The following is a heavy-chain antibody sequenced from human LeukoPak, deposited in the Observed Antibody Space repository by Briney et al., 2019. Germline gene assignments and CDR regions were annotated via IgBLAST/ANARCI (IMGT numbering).Heavy chain of an antibody. Sequence: GASVKFSSRASGYTFTSYAMHWVRPAPGQRLEGMGWINAGNGKTKTYKKSPGRVTITKATFASTVYMELSSLRYEDTAVYYCARDPLYGSEPLDYWGQGTLVTVSS. D-gene: IGHD3-10*01. J-gene: IGHJ4*02. CDR2: INAGNGKT. V-gene: IGHV1-3*01. CDR3: ARDPLYGSEPLDY. CDR1: GYTFTSYA.